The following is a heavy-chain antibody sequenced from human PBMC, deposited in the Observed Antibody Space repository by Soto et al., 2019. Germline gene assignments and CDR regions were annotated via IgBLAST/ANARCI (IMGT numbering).Heavy chain of an antibody. CDR2: IIPIFGTA. CDR3: ARGSIFGVEGGMDV. Sequence: SVKVSCKASGGTFSSYAISWVLQSRGQGLEWMGGIIPIFGTANYAQKFQGRVTITADKSTSTAYMELSSLRSEDTAVYYCARGSIFGVEGGMDVWGRGTTVTVSS. J-gene: IGHJ6*02. D-gene: IGHD3-3*01. V-gene: IGHV1-69*06. CDR1: GGTFSSYA.